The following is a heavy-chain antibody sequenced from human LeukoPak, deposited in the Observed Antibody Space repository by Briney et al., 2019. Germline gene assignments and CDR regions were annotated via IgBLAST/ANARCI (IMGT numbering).Heavy chain of an antibody. CDR2: MAGDGRST. V-gene: IGHV3-23*01. CDR3: AKTNYGGNPGFDP. CDR1: GFTFNNYA. J-gene: IGHJ5*02. D-gene: IGHD4-23*01. Sequence: GGSLRLSCAASGFTFNNYAMSWVRQAPGKGLEWVSVMAGDGRSTYYADSVKGRFTISSDSSKNTLYLQMNSLRAEDTAVYYCAKTNYGGNPGFDPWGQGTLVTVSS.